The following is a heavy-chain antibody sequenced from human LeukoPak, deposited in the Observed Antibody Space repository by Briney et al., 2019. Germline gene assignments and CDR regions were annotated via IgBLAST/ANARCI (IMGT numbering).Heavy chain of an antibody. V-gene: IGHV3-21*01. D-gene: IGHD5-12*01. CDR2: ISSSSYI. CDR3: ARARGYGTIDY. J-gene: IGHJ4*02. Sequence: GGSLRLSCAASGFTFGSYSMNWVRQAPGKGLEWVSSISSSSYIYYADSVKGRFTISRDNAKNSLYLQMNSLRAEDTAVYYCARARGYGTIDYWGQGTLVTVSS. CDR1: GFTFGSYS.